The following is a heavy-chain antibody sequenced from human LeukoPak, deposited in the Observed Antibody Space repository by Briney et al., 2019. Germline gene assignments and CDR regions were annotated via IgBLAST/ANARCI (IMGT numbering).Heavy chain of an antibody. V-gene: IGHV4-59*01. J-gene: IGHJ1*01. CDR2: IYSSGST. D-gene: IGHD6-13*01. CDR1: GGSINSYY. CDR3: ARDAG. Sequence: SETLSLTCTVSGGSINSYYWSWIRQPPGKGLEWIGYIYSSGSTNYNPSLKGRVTISVGTSKNQFSLKLSSVTAADTAVYYCARDAGWGQGTLVAVSS.